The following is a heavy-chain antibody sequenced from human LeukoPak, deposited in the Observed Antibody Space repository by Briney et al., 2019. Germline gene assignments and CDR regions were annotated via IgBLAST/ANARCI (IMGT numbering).Heavy chain of an antibody. CDR1: GGSISSYY. J-gene: IGHJ4*02. D-gene: IGHD6-13*01. CDR2: IYYNGST. CDR3: ARAAAGPYFDY. Sequence: PSETLSLTCTVSGGSISSYYWSWIRQPPGKGLEWIGYIYYNGSTNYNPSLKSRVTISVDTSKNQFSLKLSSVTAADTAVYYCARAAAGPYFDYWGQGTLVTVSS. V-gene: IGHV4-59*01.